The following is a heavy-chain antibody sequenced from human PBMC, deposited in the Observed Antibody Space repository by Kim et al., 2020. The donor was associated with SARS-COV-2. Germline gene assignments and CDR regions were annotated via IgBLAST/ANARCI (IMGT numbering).Heavy chain of an antibody. CDR3: AGSNCTGWHIVGGWFDP. V-gene: IGHV4-4*07. CDR1: GGSISDYY. CDR2: INTSGST. D-gene: IGHD2-21*01. J-gene: IGHJ5*02. Sequence: SETLSLTCTVSGGSISDYYWNWIRQPAGKGLDWIGRINTSGSTNCNPSLKSRVTMSVDRSKHQFSLKLSSVTAANTAVYYCAGSNCTGWHIVGGWFDPWGQKTLGTGSS.